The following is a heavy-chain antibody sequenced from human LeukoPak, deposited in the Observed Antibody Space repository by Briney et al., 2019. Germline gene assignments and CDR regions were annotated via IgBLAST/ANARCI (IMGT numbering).Heavy chain of an antibody. V-gene: IGHV1-69*04. CDR1: GGTFSSYA. D-gene: IGHD5-12*01. CDR3: ATTAGGYDYYYYYGMDV. J-gene: IGHJ6*02. Sequence: ASVKVSCKASGGTFSSYAISWVRQAPGQGLEWMGRIIPILGIANYAQKFQGRVTITADKSTSTAYMELSSLRSEDTAVYYCATTAGGYDYYYYYGMDVWGQGTTVTVSS. CDR2: IIPILGIA.